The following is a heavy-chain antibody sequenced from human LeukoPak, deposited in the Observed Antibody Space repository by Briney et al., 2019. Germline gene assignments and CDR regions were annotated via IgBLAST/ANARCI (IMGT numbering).Heavy chain of an antibody. CDR1: GFTFSSYS. CDR3: ARGLQYHYGMDV. Sequence: GGSLRLSCAASGFTFSSYSMNWVRQAPGKGLEWVSSISSSSSYIYYADSVKGRFTISRDNAKNSLYLQMNSRRAEDTAVYYCARGLQYHYGMDVWGQGTTVTVSS. CDR2: ISSSSSYI. V-gene: IGHV3-21*01. J-gene: IGHJ6*02.